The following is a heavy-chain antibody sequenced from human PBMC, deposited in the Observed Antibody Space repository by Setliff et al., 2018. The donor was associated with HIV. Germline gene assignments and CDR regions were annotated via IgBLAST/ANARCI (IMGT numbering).Heavy chain of an antibody. V-gene: IGHV1-69*10. J-gene: IGHJ5*01. CDR1: GGTFNTHA. CDR3: ARHYFDSNSYYRPPFDS. Sequence: SVKVSCKASGGTFNTHAFSWVRQAPGQGLEWMGGIIPVRGLANYARNFQGRVTVTADTSTNTAYLEVVSLRSEDTAIYYCARHYFDSNSYYRPPFDSWGQGTPVTVSS. CDR2: IIPVRGLA. D-gene: IGHD3-22*01.